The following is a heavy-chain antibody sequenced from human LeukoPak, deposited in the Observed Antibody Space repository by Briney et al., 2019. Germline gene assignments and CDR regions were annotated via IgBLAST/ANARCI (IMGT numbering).Heavy chain of an antibody. J-gene: IGHJ4*02. Sequence: GGSLRLSCAASGFTFSSSAMSWVRQAPGKGLEWVSTISGSGGSTYYADSVKGRFTISRDNSKNTLYLQMNSLRAEDTAVHYCAKDGDYYGSGSHFDYWGQGTLVTVSS. V-gene: IGHV3-23*01. CDR2: ISGSGGST. CDR3: AKDGDYYGSGSHFDY. CDR1: GFTFSSSA. D-gene: IGHD3-10*01.